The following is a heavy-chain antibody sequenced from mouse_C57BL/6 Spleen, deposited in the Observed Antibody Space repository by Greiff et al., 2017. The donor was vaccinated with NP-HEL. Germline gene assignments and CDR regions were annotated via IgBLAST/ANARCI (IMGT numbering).Heavy chain of an antibody. CDR1: GFTFSSYT. V-gene: IGHV5-9*01. J-gene: IGHJ1*03. CDR3: ARQGVTTDFDV. D-gene: IGHD1-1*01. CDR2: LSGGGGNT. Sequence: EVKLVESGGGLVKPGGSLKLSCAASGFTFSSYTMSWVRQPPEKRLEWVATLSGGGGNTYYPDSVKGRFTISRDNAKNTLYLQMSSLRSEDTALYYCARQGVTTDFDVWGTGTTVTVSS.